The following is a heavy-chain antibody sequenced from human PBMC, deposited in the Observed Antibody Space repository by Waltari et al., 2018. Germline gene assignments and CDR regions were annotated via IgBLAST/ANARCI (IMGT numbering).Heavy chain of an antibody. D-gene: IGHD3-3*01. CDR2: ISGSGGRT. CDR1: GFTFSSYA. CDR3: AKPSYDFWSGYYTAGADY. J-gene: IGHJ4*02. V-gene: IGHV3-23*04. Sequence: EVQLVESGGGLVQPGGSLRLSCAASGFTFSSYAMSWVRQAPGKGLELVSAISGSGGRTYYADSVKGRFTISRDNSKNTLYLQMNILRAEDTAVYYCAKPSYDFWSGYYTAGADYWGQGTLVTVSS.